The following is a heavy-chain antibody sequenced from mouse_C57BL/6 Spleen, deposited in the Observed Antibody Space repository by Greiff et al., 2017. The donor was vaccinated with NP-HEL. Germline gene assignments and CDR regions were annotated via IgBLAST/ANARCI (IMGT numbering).Heavy chain of an antibody. D-gene: IGHD3-2*02. CDR1: GFTFSSYA. J-gene: IGHJ4*01. CDR2: ISSGGDYI. V-gene: IGHV5-9-1*02. Sequence: EVKLVESGEGLVKPGGSLKLSCAASGFTFSSYAMSWVRQTPETRLEWVAYISSGGDYIYYADTVKGRFTISRDNARNTLYLQMSSLKSEDTAMYYCTRDSSGYDAMDYWGQGTSVTVSS. CDR3: TRDSSGYDAMDY.